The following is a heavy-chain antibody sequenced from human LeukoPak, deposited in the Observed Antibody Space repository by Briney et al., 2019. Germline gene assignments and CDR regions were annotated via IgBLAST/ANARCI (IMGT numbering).Heavy chain of an antibody. CDR2: ISSSSSYI. V-gene: IGHV3-21*01. J-gene: IGHJ4*02. CDR3: ARDGGGYYDISGEWGEY. CDR1: GFNFSSYS. Sequence: GGSLRLFCAASGFNFSSYSMHWVRQAPGKGLEWVSSISSSSSYIYYADSVKGRFTISRDNAKNSLYLQMNSLRAEDTAAYYCARDGGGYYDISGEWGEYWGQGPVVTVSS. D-gene: IGHD3-22*01.